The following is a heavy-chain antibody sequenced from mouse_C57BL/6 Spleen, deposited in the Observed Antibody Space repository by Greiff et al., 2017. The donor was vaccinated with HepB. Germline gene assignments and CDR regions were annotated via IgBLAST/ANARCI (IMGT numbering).Heavy chain of an antibody. Sequence: EVQLQQSGAELVKPGASVKLSCTASGFNIKDYYMHWVKQRTEQGLEWIGRIDPEDGETKYAPKLQGKATITADTSSNTAYLQLSSLTSEDTAVYYCAPYSNPPWFAYWGQGTLVTVSA. D-gene: IGHD2-5*01. CDR3: APYSNPPWFAY. CDR2: IDPEDGET. V-gene: IGHV14-2*01. J-gene: IGHJ3*01. CDR1: GFNIKDYY.